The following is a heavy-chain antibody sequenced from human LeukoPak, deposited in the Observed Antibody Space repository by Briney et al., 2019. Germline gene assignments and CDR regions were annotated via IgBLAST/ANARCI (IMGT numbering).Heavy chain of an antibody. V-gene: IGHV4-61*02. D-gene: IGHD3-10*01. CDR3: ASIPITMVRGVIIIYYGMDV. J-gene: IGHJ6*02. Sequence: PSQTLSLTCTVSGGSISSGSYYWSWIRQPAGKGLEWIGRIYTSGSTHYNPSLKSRVTISVDTSKNQFSLKLSSVTAADTAVYYCASIPITMVRGVIIIYYGMDVWGQGTTVTVSS. CDR2: IYTSGST. CDR1: GGSISSGSYY.